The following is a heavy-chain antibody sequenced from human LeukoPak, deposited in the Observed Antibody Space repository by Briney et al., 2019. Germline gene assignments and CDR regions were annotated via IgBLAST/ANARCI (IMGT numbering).Heavy chain of an antibody. CDR3: ARAGEEQWRRVGWFDP. V-gene: IGHV1-2*02. CDR2: INPNSGGT. CDR1: GYTFTGYY. Sequence: ASVKVSCKASGYTFTGYYMLWVRQAPGQGLEWMGWINPNSGGTNYAQKFQGRVTMTRDTSISTAYMELSRLRSDDTAVYYCARAGEEQWRRVGWFDPWGQGTLVTVSS. J-gene: IGHJ5*02. D-gene: IGHD6-19*01.